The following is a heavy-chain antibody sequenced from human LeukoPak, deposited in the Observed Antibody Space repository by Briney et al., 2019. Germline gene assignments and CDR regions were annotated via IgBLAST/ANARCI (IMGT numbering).Heavy chain of an antibody. Sequence: GGPLRLSCAASGFTFTDYWMHWVGHPPGKGLVWVSIINTDTRGTYYADSVKGRFTISRDNAKNTLYLQMNSLRAEDTAVYYCARAGAYHFDNWGQGTLVTVSS. D-gene: IGHD3-16*01. CDR2: INTDTRGT. J-gene: IGHJ4*02. V-gene: IGHV3-74*01. CDR1: GFTFTDYW. CDR3: ARAGAYHFDN.